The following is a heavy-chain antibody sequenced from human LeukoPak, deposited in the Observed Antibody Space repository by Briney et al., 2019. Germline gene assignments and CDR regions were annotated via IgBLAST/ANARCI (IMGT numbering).Heavy chain of an antibody. CDR1: GFTFSSYA. D-gene: IGHD5-24*01. J-gene: IGHJ4*02. Sequence: GRSLRLSCAASGFTFSSYAMHWVRQAPGKGLEWVSGISWNSGSIGYADSVKGRFTISRDNAKNSLYLQMNSLRAEDTAVYYCARDRYLEMATITGGLDYWGQGTLVTVSS. V-gene: IGHV3-9*01. CDR3: ARDRYLEMATITGGLDY. CDR2: ISWNSGSI.